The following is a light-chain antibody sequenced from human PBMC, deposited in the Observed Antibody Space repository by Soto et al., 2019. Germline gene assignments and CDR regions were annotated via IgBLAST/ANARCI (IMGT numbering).Light chain of an antibody. V-gene: IGLV2-14*01. CDR1: TNDVGGYNY. J-gene: IGLJ1*01. Sequence: QSVLTQPASVSGSPGQSITISCTGTTNDVGGYNYVSWYQQHPGKAPKLLIFEVSSRPSGVSNRFSSSKSGNTASLTISALQAEDEADYFCNSYSSSTSLPYVFGTGTKVTVL. CDR2: EVS. CDR3: NSYSSSTSLPYV.